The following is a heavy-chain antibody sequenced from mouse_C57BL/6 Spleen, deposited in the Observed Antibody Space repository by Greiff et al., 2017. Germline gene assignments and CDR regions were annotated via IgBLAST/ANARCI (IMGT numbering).Heavy chain of an antibody. V-gene: IGHV14-2*01. CDR3: ARPYSNYEAWFAD. Sequence: VHVKQSGAELVKPGASVKLSCTASGFNIKDYYMHWVKQRTEQGLEWIGRIDPEDGETKYAPKFQGKATITADTSSNTAYLQLSSLTSEDTAVYYCARPYSNYEAWFADWGQGTLVTVSA. CDR2: IDPEDGET. D-gene: IGHD2-5*01. CDR1: GFNIKDYY. J-gene: IGHJ3*01.